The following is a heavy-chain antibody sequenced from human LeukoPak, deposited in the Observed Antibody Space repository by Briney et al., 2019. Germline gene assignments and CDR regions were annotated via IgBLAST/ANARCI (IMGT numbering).Heavy chain of an antibody. CDR1: GFTLSSYG. CDR3: ARDRSQTPFDY. Sequence: GGSLRLSCAASGFTLSSYGMHWVRQAPGKGLEWVAVIWYDGSNKYYADSVKGRFTISRDNSKNTLYLQMNSLRAEDTAVYYCARDRSQTPFDYWGQGTLVTVSS. D-gene: IGHD6-13*01. J-gene: IGHJ4*02. CDR2: IWYDGSNK. V-gene: IGHV3-33*01.